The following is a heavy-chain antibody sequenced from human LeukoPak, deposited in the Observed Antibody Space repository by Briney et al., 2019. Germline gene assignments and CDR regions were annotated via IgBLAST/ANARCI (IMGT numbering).Heavy chain of an antibody. CDR1: GYTFTSYG. CDR2: ISAYNGNT. D-gene: IGHD3-16*02. V-gene: IGHV1-18*01. CDR3: AREDYDYVWGSYRLDY. J-gene: IGHJ4*02. Sequence: ASVKVSCKASGYTFTSYGISWVRQAPGQGLGWMGWISAYNGNTNYAQKLQGRVTMTTDTSTSTAYMELRSLRSDDTAVYYCAREDYDYVWGSYRLDYWGQGTLVTVSS.